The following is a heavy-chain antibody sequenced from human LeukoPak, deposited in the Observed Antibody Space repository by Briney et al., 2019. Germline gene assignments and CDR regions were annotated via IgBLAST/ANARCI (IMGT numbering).Heavy chain of an antibody. CDR3: AFGDYESNWFDP. CDR1: GFTFSDHY. Sequence: QPGGSLRLSCAASGFTFSDHYMDWVRQAPGKGLEWVGRTRNKANSYTTEYAASGKGRFTISRDDSKNSLYLQMNSLKTEDTAVYYCAFGDYESNWFDPWGQGTLVTVSS. D-gene: IGHD4-17*01. V-gene: IGHV3-72*01. CDR2: TRNKANSYTT. J-gene: IGHJ5*02.